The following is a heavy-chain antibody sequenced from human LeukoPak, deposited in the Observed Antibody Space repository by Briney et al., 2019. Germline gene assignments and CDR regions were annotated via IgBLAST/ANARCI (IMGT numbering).Heavy chain of an antibody. CDR3: ARLRDDILTGYHFDY. Sequence: SETLSLTCTVSGGSLSSYYWSWIRQPPGKGLEWIGYIYYSGGTNYNPSLKSRVTISVDTSKNKFSLRLTSVTAADTAVYYCARLRDDILTGYHFDYWGQGTLVTVSS. CDR2: IYYSGGT. V-gene: IGHV4-59*08. CDR1: GGSLSSYY. D-gene: IGHD3-9*01. J-gene: IGHJ4*02.